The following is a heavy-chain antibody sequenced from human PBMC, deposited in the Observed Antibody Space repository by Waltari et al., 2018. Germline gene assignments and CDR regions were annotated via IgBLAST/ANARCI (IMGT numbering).Heavy chain of an antibody. CDR2: IIPIFGTA. D-gene: IGHD3-10*01. CDR3: ASHPTPDYYGSGSPKRTFDY. V-gene: IGHV1-69*01. Sequence: QVQLVQSGAEVKKPGSSVKVSCKASGGTFSSYAISWVRQAPGQGLEWKGGIIPIFGTANYAQKFQGRVTITADESTSTAYMELSSLRSEDTAVYYCASHPTPDYYGSGSPKRTFDYWGQGTLVTVSS. J-gene: IGHJ4*02. CDR1: GGTFSSYA.